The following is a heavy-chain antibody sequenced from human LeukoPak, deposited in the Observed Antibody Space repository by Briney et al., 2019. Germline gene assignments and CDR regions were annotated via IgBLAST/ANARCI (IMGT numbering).Heavy chain of an antibody. J-gene: IGHJ4*02. CDR1: GGSISSYY. CDR2: IYYSGST. Sequence: SETLSLTCTVSGGSISSYYWSWIRQPPGKGLEWIGYIYYSGSTNYNPSLKSRVTISVDTSKNQFSLKLSSVTAADTAVYYCARAKLSGYESYYFDYWGQGTLDTVSS. V-gene: IGHV4-59*08. CDR3: ARAKLSGYESYYFDY. D-gene: IGHD3-3*01.